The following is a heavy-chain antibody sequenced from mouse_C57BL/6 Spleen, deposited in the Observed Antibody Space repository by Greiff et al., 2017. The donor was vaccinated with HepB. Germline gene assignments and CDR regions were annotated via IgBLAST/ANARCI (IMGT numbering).Heavy chain of an antibody. CDR2: IYPRSGNT. CDR1: GYTFTSYG. Sequence: QVQLQQSGAELARPGASVKLSCKASGYTFTSYGISWVKQRPGQGLEWIGEIYPRSGNTYYNEKFKGKATLTADKSSSTAYMELRSLTSEDSAVYFCAREGERAWFAYWGQGTLVTVSA. D-gene: IGHD2-13*01. CDR3: AREGERAWFAY. J-gene: IGHJ3*01. V-gene: IGHV1-81*01.